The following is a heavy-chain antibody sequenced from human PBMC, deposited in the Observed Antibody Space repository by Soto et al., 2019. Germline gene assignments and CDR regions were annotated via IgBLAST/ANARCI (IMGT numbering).Heavy chain of an antibody. Sequence: GESLKISCKGSGYSFTSYWISWVRQMPGKGLEWMGRIDPSDSYTNYSPSFQGHVTISADKSTSTAYLQWSSLKASDTAMYYCARHGGDNWNLPSYGMDVWGQGTTVTVSS. CDR2: IDPSDSYT. V-gene: IGHV5-10-1*01. D-gene: IGHD1-20*01. CDR3: ARHGGDNWNLPSYGMDV. J-gene: IGHJ6*02. CDR1: GYSFTSYW.